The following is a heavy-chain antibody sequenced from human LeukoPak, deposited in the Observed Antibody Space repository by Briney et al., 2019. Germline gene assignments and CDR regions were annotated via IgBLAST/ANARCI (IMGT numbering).Heavy chain of an antibody. D-gene: IGHD5-24*01. CDR2: INSDGSST. J-gene: IGHJ3*02. CDR3: AREIVEMAPEAAFDI. CDR1: GFTFSSYW. Sequence: GGSLRLSCAASGFTFSSYWMHWVRQAPGKGLVWVSRINSDGSSTSCADSVKGRFTISRDNAKNTLYLQMNSLRAEDTAVYYCAREIVEMAPEAAFDIWGQGTMVTVSS. V-gene: IGHV3-74*01.